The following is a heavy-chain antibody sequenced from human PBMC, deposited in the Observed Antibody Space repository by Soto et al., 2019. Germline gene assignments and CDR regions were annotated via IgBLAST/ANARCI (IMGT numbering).Heavy chain of an antibody. V-gene: IGHV1-2*02. J-gene: IGHJ4*02. CDR2: INPNSGGT. D-gene: IGHD6-19*01. Sequence: ASVKVSCKASGYTFSGFYMHWVRQSPGQGLEWMGWINPNSGGTKSAEKFQGRVTMTRDTSISTAYMELSRLTSDDTAVYYCASAAVTGTAGLDFWGQGTQVTVSS. CDR3: ASAAVTGTAGLDF. CDR1: GYTFSGFY.